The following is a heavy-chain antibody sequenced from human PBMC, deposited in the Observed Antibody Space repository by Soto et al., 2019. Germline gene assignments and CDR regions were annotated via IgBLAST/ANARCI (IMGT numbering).Heavy chain of an antibody. CDR2: LNGSGGST. V-gene: IGHV3-23*01. CDR1: GFTFSNYA. CDR3: AKRPTSTGFGDPFDI. D-gene: IGHD3-10*01. J-gene: IGHJ3*02. Sequence: EVQLSESGGGLVQPGGSLRLSCAASGFTFSNYAMTWVRQAPGKGLEWVSGLNGSGGSTSSADSVKGRFAISRDNSKNTLYLQMNSLRAEDTAIYYCAKRPTSTGFGDPFDIWGQGTMVTVSS.